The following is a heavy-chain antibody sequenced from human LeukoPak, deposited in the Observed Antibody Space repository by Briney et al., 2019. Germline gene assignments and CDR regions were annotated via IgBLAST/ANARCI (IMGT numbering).Heavy chain of an antibody. CDR1: GFTVNTNY. CDR2: IYSGGST. V-gene: IGHV3-53*05. D-gene: IGHD6-13*01. CDR3: AKDIGPRIAAAGSRYYYYGMDV. Sequence: PGGSLRLSCAASGFTVNTNYMNWVRQAPGKGLEWVSVIYSGGSTYYADSVKGRFTISRDNSKNSLYLQMNSLRAEDTALYYCAKDIGPRIAAAGSRYYYYGMDVWGQGTTVTVSS. J-gene: IGHJ6*02.